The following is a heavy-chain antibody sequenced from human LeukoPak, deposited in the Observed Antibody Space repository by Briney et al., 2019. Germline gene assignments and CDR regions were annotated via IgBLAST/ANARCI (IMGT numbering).Heavy chain of an antibody. CDR1: GYTFTSYG. V-gene: IGHV1-18*01. CDR3: ARTEDYDFWSGYRNYYYYMDV. D-gene: IGHD3-3*01. J-gene: IGHJ6*03. Sequence: ASVKVSCKASGYTFTSYGISWVRQAPGQGLEWMGWISAYNGNTNYAQKLQGRVTMTTDTSTSTAYMELRSLRSDDTAVYYCARTEDYDFWSGYRNYYYYMDVWGKGTTVTVSS. CDR2: ISAYNGNT.